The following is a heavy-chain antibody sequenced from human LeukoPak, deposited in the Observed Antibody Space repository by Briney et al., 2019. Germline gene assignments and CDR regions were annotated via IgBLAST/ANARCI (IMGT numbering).Heavy chain of an antibody. CDR3: AKLCSTSCYGSGSLIDY. D-gene: IGHD2-2*01. V-gene: IGHV3-30*18. CDR1: GFTFSSYS. CDR2: ISYDGSNK. Sequence: GGSLRLSCAASGFTFSSYSMHWVRQAPGKGLEWVAVISYDGSNKYYADSVKGRFTISRDNSKNTLYLQMNSLRAEDTAVYYCAKLCSTSCYGSGSLIDYWGQGTLVTVSS. J-gene: IGHJ4*02.